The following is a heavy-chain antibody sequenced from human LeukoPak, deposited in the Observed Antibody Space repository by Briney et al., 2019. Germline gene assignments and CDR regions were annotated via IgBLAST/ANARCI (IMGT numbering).Heavy chain of an antibody. D-gene: IGHD1-7*01. V-gene: IGHV3-7*01. J-gene: IGHJ4*02. CDR2: INQDGSAK. CDR1: GFTFSDYW. CDR3: ARETGTTGTPYYFDQ. Sequence: GGSLGLSCAASGFTFSDYWMSWLRQAPGKGLEWVANINQDGSAKHYVDSLKGRSTISRDNAKNSFSLQINYLRVEDTAVYYCARETGTTGTPYYFDQWGQGTVVTVSS.